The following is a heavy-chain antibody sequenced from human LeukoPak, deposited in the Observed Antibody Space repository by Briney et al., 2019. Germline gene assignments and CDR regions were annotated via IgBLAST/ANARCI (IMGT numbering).Heavy chain of an antibody. J-gene: IGHJ4*02. V-gene: IGHV4-39*07. Sequence: SETLSLTCTVSGGSVNSGTYYWSWIRQPPGKGLEWIGNIYYSGSTYYNPSLKSRVTISVDTSKNQFSLRLSSVTAADTAVYHCARWGSGWYFDYWGQGTLVTVSS. CDR2: IYYSGST. CDR1: GGSVNSGTYY. CDR3: ARWGSGWYFDY. D-gene: IGHD6-19*01.